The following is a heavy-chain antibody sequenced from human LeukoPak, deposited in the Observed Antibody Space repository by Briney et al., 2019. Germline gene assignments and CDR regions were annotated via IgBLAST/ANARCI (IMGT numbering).Heavy chain of an antibody. D-gene: IGHD2-2*02. CDR2: ISSSSSYI. J-gene: IGHJ4*02. V-gene: IGHV3-21*01. CDR3: ARASRSYCSSTSCYTGI. CDR1: GFTFSSYS. Sequence: GGSLRLSCAASGFTFSSYSMNWVRQAPGKGLEWVSSISSSSSYIYYADSVKGRFTISRDNAKNSLYLQMNSLRAEDTAVYYCARASRSYCSSTSCYTGIWGQGTLVTVSS.